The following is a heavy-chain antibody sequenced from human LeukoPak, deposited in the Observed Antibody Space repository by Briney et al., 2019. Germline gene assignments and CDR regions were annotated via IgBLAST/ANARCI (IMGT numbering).Heavy chain of an antibody. V-gene: IGHV3-NL1*01. D-gene: IGHD3-3*01. Sequence: GGSLRLSCAASRFTFSSYGMHWVRQAPGKGLEWVSVIYSGGSTYYADSVKGRFTISRDNSKNTLYLQMNSLRADDTAVYYCARHDWFDPWGQGTLVTVSS. CDR2: IYSGGST. J-gene: IGHJ5*02. CDR1: RFTFSSYG. CDR3: ARHDWFDP.